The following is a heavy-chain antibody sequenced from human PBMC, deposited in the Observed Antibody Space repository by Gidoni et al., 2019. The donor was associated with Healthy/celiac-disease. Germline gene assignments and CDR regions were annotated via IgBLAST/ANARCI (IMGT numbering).Heavy chain of an antibody. D-gene: IGHD6-13*01. V-gene: IGHV3-9*01. CDR2: ISWNSGSI. Sequence: EVQLVASGGGLVPPGRSLRLSSAASGFTFADYAMHWVRQDPGKGLEWVSGISWNSGSIGYADSVKGRFTISRDNAKNSLYLQMNSLRAEDTALYYCAKARLDSSSWYYDYWGQGTLVTVSS. J-gene: IGHJ4*02. CDR3: AKARLDSSSWYYDY. CDR1: GFTFADYA.